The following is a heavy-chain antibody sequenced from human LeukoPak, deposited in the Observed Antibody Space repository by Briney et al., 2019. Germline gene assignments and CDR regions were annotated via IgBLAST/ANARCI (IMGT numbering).Heavy chain of an antibody. Sequence: SETLSLTCTVSGGSISSYYWSWIRQPPGKGLEWIGYIYYSGSTNYNPSLKSRVTISVDNSKNQFSLKLTSVTAADTAVYYCARYSTTWPYWYFDLWGRGTLVTVSS. D-gene: IGHD2/OR15-2a*01. CDR3: ARYSTTWPYWYFDL. CDR2: IYYSGST. J-gene: IGHJ2*01. CDR1: GGSISSYY. V-gene: IGHV4-59*12.